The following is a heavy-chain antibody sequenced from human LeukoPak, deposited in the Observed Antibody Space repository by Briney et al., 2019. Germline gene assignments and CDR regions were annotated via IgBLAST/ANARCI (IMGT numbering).Heavy chain of an antibody. D-gene: IGHD3-9*01. Sequence: ASVKVSCKASGYTFTSYYMHWVRQAPGQGLEWMGIISPSGGSTSYAQKFQGRVTMTRDTSTSTVYMELSSLRSEDTAVCYCARGLRYFDWFDYYTYYYYYMDVWGKGTTVTISS. CDR2: ISPSGGST. CDR1: GYTFTSYY. CDR3: ARGLRYFDWFDYYTYYYYYMDV. J-gene: IGHJ6*03. V-gene: IGHV1-46*01.